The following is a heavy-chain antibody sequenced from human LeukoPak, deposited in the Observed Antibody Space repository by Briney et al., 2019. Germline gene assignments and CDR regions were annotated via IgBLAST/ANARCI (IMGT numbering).Heavy chain of an antibody. CDR3: ARNYYDSSGSADYYYYYYMDV. V-gene: IGHV1-46*01. D-gene: IGHD3-22*01. CDR2: INPSGGST. Sequence: ASVKVSCKASGYTFTSYYMHWVRQAPGQGLEWMGIINPSGGSTSYAQKFQGRVTMTRDMSTSTVYMGLSSLRSEDTAVYYCARNYYDSSGSADYYYYYYMDVWGKGTTVTVSS. CDR1: GYTFTSYY. J-gene: IGHJ6*03.